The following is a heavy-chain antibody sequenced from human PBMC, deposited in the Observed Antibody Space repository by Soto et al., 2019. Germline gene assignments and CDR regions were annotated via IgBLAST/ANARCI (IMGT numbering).Heavy chain of an antibody. Sequence: WECLKISFKGFWYNFFRYWIGWGGHMAGPGPEWMGIIYPGDSDNRYSPYFQGQVTISADNSISTAYLQWSSLKASDTAMYYCARRRYSSGPIDYWGQGTLVPVSS. CDR2: IYPGDSDN. CDR1: WYNFFRYW. CDR3: ARRRYSSGPIDY. V-gene: IGHV5-51*01. D-gene: IGHD6-19*01. J-gene: IGHJ4*02.